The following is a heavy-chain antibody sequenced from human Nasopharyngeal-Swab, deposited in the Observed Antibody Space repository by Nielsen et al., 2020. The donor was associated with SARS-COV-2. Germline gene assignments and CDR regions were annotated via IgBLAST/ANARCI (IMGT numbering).Heavy chain of an antibody. CDR3: ARGGAAAGTGVWWFDP. CDR2: IYYSGST. J-gene: IGHJ5*02. D-gene: IGHD6-13*01. V-gene: IGHV4-39*01. CDR1: GGSISSSSYY. Sequence: SETLSLTCTVSGGSISSSSYYWGWIRQPPGKGLEWIGSIYYSGSTYYNPSLKSRVTISVDTSKNQFSLKLSSVTAADTAVYYCARGGAAAGTGVWWFDPWGQGTLVTVSS.